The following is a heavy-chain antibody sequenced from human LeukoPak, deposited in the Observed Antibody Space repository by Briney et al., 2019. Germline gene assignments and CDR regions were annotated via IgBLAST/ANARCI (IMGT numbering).Heavy chain of an antibody. CDR2: IYYSGST. CDR1: GVSISSYY. Sequence: PSETLSLTCTVSGVSISSYYWSWIRQPPGKGLEWIGYIYYSGSTSYNPSPKSRVTISIDTSKNQFSLKLSSVTAADTAVYYCASEDMDTATLLLWGQGTLVTVSS. CDR3: ASEDMDTATLLL. J-gene: IGHJ4*02. V-gene: IGHV4-59*01. D-gene: IGHD5-18*01.